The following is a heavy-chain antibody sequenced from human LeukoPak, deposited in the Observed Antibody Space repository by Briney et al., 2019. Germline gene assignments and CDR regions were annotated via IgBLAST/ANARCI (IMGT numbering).Heavy chain of an antibody. D-gene: IGHD3-9*01. V-gene: IGHV3-23*01. CDR1: GFTFSSYW. Sequence: GSLRLSCAASGFTFSSYWMHWVRQAPGKGLVWVSTISGSGGSTYYADSVKGRFTISRDNSKNTLYLQMNSLRAEDTAVYYCAKDLPDMHYWGQGTLVTVSS. CDR3: AKDLPDMHY. J-gene: IGHJ4*02. CDR2: ISGSGGST.